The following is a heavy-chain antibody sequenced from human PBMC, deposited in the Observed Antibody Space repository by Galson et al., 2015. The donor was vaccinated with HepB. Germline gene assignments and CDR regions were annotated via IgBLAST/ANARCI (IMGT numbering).Heavy chain of an antibody. CDR1: GYTFTSYA. Sequence: SVKVSCKASGYTFTSYAMNWVRQAPGQGLEWMGWINTNTGNPTYAQGFTGRFVFSLDTSVSTAYLQISSLKAEDTAVYYCARDRGPRGFSASLGLNWFDPWGQGTLVTVSS. CDR2: INTNTGNP. CDR3: ARDRGPRGFSASLGLNWFDP. J-gene: IGHJ5*02. D-gene: IGHD3-10*01. V-gene: IGHV7-4-1*02.